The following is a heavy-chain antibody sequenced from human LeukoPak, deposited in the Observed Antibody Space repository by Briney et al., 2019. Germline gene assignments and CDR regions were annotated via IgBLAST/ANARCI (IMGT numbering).Heavy chain of an antibody. CDR3: AKDQVISGSEASDI. J-gene: IGHJ3*02. V-gene: IGHV1-69*05. Sequence: GASVKVSCKASGGTFSSYAISWVRQAPGQGLEWMGGIIPIFGTANYAQKFQGRVTITTDESTSTAYMELSSLRSEDTAVYYCAKDQVISGSEASDIWGQGTMVTVSS. CDR1: GGTFSSYA. D-gene: IGHD2-21*01. CDR2: IIPIFGTA.